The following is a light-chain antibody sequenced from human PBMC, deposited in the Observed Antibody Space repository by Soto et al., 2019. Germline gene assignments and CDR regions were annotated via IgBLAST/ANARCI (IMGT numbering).Light chain of an antibody. V-gene: IGKV3-20*01. CDR2: AS. CDR1: QSVSDMY. J-gene: IGKJ3*01. CDR3: QHYGTSAL. Sequence: EIVLTQSPGTLSLSPGERATLSCRASQSVSDMYLAWYQHKPGQAPRLLNYASNRATGIPDRFSGSGSGTDFTLTINRLEPEDFAVYYCQHYGTSALFGPGTKVEIK.